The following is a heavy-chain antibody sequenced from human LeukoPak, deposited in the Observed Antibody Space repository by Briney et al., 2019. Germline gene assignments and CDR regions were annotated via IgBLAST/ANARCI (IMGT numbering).Heavy chain of an antibody. CDR3: ARRYSSSSSGYSVDY. V-gene: IGHV3-30-3*01. CDR1: GFTFSNYA. CDR2: ISSDGSNK. J-gene: IGHJ4*02. Sequence: GRTLRLSCAASGFTFSNYAMHWVRQAPGKGLEWVAVISSDGSNKYYADSVKGRFTISRDNSKNTLYLQMNSLRTEDTAVFYCARRYSSSSSGYSVDYWGQGTLVTVSS. D-gene: IGHD6-13*01.